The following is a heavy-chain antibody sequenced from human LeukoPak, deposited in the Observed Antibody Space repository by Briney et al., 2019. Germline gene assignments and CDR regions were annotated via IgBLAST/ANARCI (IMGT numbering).Heavy chain of an antibody. Sequence: GGSLRLSCAASGFTFSDYWMSWVRQAPRKGLEWVANIQQDGSKKYYVDSVKGRFTISRDNAKKSLFLQVSSLRGEDTAVYYCARDRGFSYGIDFWGQGTLVTVSS. CDR1: GFTFSDYW. J-gene: IGHJ4*02. V-gene: IGHV3-7*04. CDR2: IQQDGSKK. D-gene: IGHD5-18*01. CDR3: ARDRGFSYGIDF.